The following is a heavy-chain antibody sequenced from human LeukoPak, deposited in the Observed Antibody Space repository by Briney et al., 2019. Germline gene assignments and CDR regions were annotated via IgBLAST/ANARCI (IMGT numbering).Heavy chain of an antibody. J-gene: IGHJ4*02. Sequence: SETLSLTCAVYGGSFSGYYWSWIRQPPGKGLEWIGEINHSGSTNYNPSLKSRVTISVDTSKNQFSLKLSSVTAADTAVYYCVTQGWYRRTQPPYWGQGTLVTVSS. D-gene: IGHD6-19*01. V-gene: IGHV4-34*01. CDR2: INHSGST. CDR3: VTQGWYRRTQPPY. CDR1: GGSFSGYY.